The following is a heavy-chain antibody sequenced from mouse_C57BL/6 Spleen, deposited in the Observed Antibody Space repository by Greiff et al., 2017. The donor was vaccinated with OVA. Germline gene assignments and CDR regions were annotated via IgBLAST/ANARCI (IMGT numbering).Heavy chain of an antibody. CDR2: ISYDGSN. CDR1: GYSITSGYY. Sequence: EVKLMESGPGLVKPSQSLSLTCSVTGYSITSGYYWNWIRQFPGNKLEWMGYISYDGSNNYNPSLKNRISITRDTSKNQFFLKLNSVTTEDTATYYCARDRPLYWGQGTSVTVSS. V-gene: IGHV3-6*01. CDR3: ARDRPLY. J-gene: IGHJ4*01.